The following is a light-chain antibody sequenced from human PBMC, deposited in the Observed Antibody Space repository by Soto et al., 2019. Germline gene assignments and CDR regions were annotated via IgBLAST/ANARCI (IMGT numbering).Light chain of an antibody. CDR3: QQYSTPPYA. J-gene: IGKJ2*01. V-gene: IGKV3-20*01. CDR1: QSVSGDY. CDR2: GAF. Sequence: EIVLTQSPGTLSLSPGERATLSCRASQSVSGDYFSWYRQKPGQAPRLLIYGAFSRATGIPDRFSGSGSGTDFNLTISRLEPEDFAVYYWQQYSTPPYAFGQGTKLEIK.